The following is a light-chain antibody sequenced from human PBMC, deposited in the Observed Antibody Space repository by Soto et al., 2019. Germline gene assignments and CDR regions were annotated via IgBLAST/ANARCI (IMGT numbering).Light chain of an antibody. J-gene: IGKJ1*01. CDR3: QQYNYWPPWT. Sequence: EIVMTQSPATLSVSPGERATLSCRANQSISSNLAWYQQKPGQAPRLLIFGASTTANGVPARFSGTGSGTEFNLSISSLQSEDFGVYYCQQYNYWPPWTLGQSTKVEIK. V-gene: IGKV3-15*01. CDR1: QSISSN. CDR2: GAS.